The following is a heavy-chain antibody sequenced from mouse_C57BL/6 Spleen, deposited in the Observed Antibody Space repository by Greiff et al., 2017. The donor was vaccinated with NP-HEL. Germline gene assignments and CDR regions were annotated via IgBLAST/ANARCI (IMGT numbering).Heavy chain of an antibody. CDR1: GFTFSDYG. Sequence: EVHLVESGGGLVKPGGSLKLSCAASGFTFSDYGMHWVRQAPEKGLEWVAYISSGSSTIYYADTVKGRFPIPRDNAKNTLFLQMTSLRSEDTARYYCARLHYYGSSYDAMDYWGQGTSVTVSS. J-gene: IGHJ4*01. D-gene: IGHD1-1*01. CDR3: ARLHYYGSSYDAMDY. V-gene: IGHV5-17*01. CDR2: ISSGSSTI.